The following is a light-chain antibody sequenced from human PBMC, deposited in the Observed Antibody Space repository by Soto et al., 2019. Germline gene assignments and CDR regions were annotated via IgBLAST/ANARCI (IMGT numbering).Light chain of an antibody. CDR1: SSDVGGYNY. V-gene: IGLV2-14*01. Sequence: SVLTHPASVSGSPGQSITISCTGTSSDVGGYNYVSWYQQHPGKAPKLMIYEVSNRPSGVSNRFSGSKSGNTASLTISGLQAEDEADYYCSSYTSSSIYVFGTGTKVTVL. CDR3: SSYTSSSIYV. J-gene: IGLJ1*01. CDR2: EVS.